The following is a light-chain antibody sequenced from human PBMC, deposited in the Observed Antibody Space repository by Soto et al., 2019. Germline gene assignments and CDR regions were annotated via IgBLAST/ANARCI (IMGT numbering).Light chain of an antibody. V-gene: IGKV3-20*01. J-gene: IGKJ4*01. CDR1: QSVSSSY. Sequence: EIVLTQSPGTLSLSPGERATLSCRASQSVSSSYLAWYQQKPGQAPRLLISGTSNRATGIPDRFSGSGSGTHFTLTISRLEPEDFAVYYCQQYGSSPLTFGGGTKVEIK. CDR3: QQYGSSPLT. CDR2: GTS.